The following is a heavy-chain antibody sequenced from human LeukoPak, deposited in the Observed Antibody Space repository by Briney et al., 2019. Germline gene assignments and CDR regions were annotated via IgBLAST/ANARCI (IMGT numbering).Heavy chain of an antibody. V-gene: IGHV1-2*02. CDR1: GYTFTGYY. D-gene: IGHD3-3*01. CDR3: ARGVSYDSWSGYYTFDY. J-gene: IGHJ4*02. CDR2: INPSSGGT. Sequence: ASVKVSCKASGYTFTGYYMHWVRQAPGQGLEWMGWINPSSGGTNYAQKFQGRVTMTRDTSISTAYMELSRLRSDDTAVYYCARGVSYDSWSGYYTFDYWGQGTLVTVSS.